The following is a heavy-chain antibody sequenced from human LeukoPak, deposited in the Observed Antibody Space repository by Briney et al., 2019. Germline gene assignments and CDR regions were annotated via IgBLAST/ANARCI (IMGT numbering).Heavy chain of an antibody. CDR2: IWYDGSNK. V-gene: IGHV3-33*01. CDR3: AREYEGGIDY. J-gene: IGHJ4*02. CDR1: GFTFSSYG. Sequence: GGSLRLSCAASGFTFSSYGMHWVRQAPGKGLEWVAVIWYDGSNKYYADSVRGRFSISRDNAKNSLYLQMNSLRAEDTAVYYCAREYEGGIDYWGRGTLVTVSS. D-gene: IGHD2-8*01.